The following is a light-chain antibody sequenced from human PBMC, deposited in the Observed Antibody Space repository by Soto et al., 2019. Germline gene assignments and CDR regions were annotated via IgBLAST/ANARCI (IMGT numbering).Light chain of an antibody. J-gene: IGKJ2*01. V-gene: IGKV1-5*03. CDR2: KAS. Sequence: DIQMTQSPSTLSASVGDRVTITCRASQSISSWLAWYQQKPGKAPKLLIYKASSLESGVPSRFSGSGSGTEFTLTISSLQPDDFATYYCQQYNSYSAYTFGRGTKLVIK. CDR1: QSISSW. CDR3: QQYNSYSAYT.